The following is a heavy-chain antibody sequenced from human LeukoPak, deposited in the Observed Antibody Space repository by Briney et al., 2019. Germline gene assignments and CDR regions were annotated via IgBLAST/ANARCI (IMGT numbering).Heavy chain of an antibody. CDR2: IYHSGST. Sequence: SSGTLSLTCAVSGGSISSSNWWSWVRQPPGKGLEWIGEIYHSGSTNYNPSLKSRVTISVDKSKNQFSLKLSSVTAADTAVYYCARTGTQAYYYYYMDVWGKGTTVTVSS. CDR3: ARTGTQAYYYYYMDV. D-gene: IGHD1-1*01. V-gene: IGHV4-4*02. CDR1: GGSISSSNW. J-gene: IGHJ6*03.